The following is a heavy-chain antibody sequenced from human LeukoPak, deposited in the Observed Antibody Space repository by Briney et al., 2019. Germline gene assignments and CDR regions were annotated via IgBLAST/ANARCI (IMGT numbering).Heavy chain of an antibody. CDR3: ARARLRNYYGSGSYYTVGY. V-gene: IGHV7-4-1*02. D-gene: IGHD3-10*01. J-gene: IGHJ4*02. CDR2: INTNTGNP. Sequence: ASVKVSCKASGYTFTSYAMNWVRQAPGQGLEWMGWINTNTGNPTYAQGFTGRFVFSLDTSVSKAYLQISSLKAEDTAVYYCARARLRNYYGSGSYYTVGYWGQGTLVTVSS. CDR1: GYTFTSYA.